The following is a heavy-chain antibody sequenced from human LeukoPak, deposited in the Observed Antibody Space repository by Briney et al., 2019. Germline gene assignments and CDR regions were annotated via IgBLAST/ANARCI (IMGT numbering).Heavy chain of an antibody. J-gene: IGHJ4*02. CDR3: ARDRLDMATTIIFDY. CDR2: ISTYTGNT. D-gene: IGHD5-12*01. V-gene: IGHV1-18*01. Sequence: ASVKVSCRASGYTLTSYGIASVRQAPGQGLGWMWWISTYTGNTDYAQKLQGRVTMTTDTSTSTAYMELRSLRSDDTAVYYCARDRLDMATTIIFDYWGQGTLVSVSS. CDR1: GYTLTSYG.